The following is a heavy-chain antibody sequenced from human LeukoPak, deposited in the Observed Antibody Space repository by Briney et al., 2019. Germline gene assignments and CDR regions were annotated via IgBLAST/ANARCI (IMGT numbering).Heavy chain of an antibody. J-gene: IGHJ4*02. D-gene: IGHD3-3*01. CDR1: GYSISSGYY. CDR2: IYHSGST. Sequence: KPSETLSLTCTVSGYSISSGYYWGWIRQPPGKGLEWIGSIYHSGSTYYNPSLKSRVTILVDTSKNQFSLKLSSVTAADTAVYYCARVGTTTTYYDFWSGYSNFDYWGQGTLVTVSS. CDR3: ARVGTTTTYYDFWSGYSNFDY. V-gene: IGHV4-38-2*02.